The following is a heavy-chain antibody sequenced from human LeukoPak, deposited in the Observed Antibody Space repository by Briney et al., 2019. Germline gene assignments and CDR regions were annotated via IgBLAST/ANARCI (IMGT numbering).Heavy chain of an antibody. CDR2: IYYSGST. CDR3: ARPYRGGWYGVYDI. Sequence: PSETLSLTCTVSGGSISSYYWSWIRQPPGKGLEWIGYIYYSGSTNYNPSLKSRVTISVDTSKKQFSLKLSSVTAADTAVYYCARPYRGGWYGVYDIWGQGTMVTVSS. D-gene: IGHD6-19*01. CDR1: GGSISSYY. V-gene: IGHV4-59*01. J-gene: IGHJ3*02.